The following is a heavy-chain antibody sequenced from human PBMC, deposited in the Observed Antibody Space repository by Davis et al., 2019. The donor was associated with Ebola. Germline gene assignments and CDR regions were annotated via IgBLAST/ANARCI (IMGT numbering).Heavy chain of an antibody. Sequence: PGGSLRLSCAASGFTVSSNYMSWVRQPPGKGLEWVSVIYSGGSTYYADSVKGRFTISRDNSKNTLYLQMNSLRAEDTAVYYCARDDGLRVGATTVYYYGMDVWGQGTTVTVSS. D-gene: IGHD1-26*01. V-gene: IGHV3-66*01. CDR3: ARDDGLRVGATTVYYYGMDV. CDR1: GFTVSSNY. J-gene: IGHJ6*02. CDR2: IYSGGST.